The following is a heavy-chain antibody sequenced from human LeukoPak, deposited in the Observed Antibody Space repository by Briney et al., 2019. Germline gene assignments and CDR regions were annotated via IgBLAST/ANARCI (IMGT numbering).Heavy chain of an antibody. D-gene: IGHD3-9*01. V-gene: IGHV7-4-1*01. Sequence: ASVKVSCKAPGYTFTSYAMNWVRQAPGQGLEWMGWINTNTGNPTYAQGFTGRFVFSLDTSVSTAYLQICSLKAEDTAVYYCAREGPYDILTGSNWFDPWGQGTLVTVSS. J-gene: IGHJ5*02. CDR3: AREGPYDILTGSNWFDP. CDR2: INTNTGNP. CDR1: GYTFTSYA.